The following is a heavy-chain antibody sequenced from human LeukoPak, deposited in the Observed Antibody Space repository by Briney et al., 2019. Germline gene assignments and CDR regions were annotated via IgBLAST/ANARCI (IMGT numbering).Heavy chain of an antibody. J-gene: IGHJ4*02. CDR2: MYTGGTT. Sequence: PGGSLRLSCAASGFIVSGTHMSWVRQAPGKGLEWVSAMYTGGTTYYADSVQGRCTIYRDNSKNTLYLQMNSLRAEDTAVYYCAKDEATSGGGLASWGQGTLVSVSS. CDR1: GFIVSGTH. D-gene: IGHD3-16*01. CDR3: AKDEATSGGGLAS. V-gene: IGHV3-53*01.